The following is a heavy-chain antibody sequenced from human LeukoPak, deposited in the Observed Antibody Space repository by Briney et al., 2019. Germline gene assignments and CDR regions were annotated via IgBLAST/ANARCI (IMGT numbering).Heavy chain of an antibody. J-gene: IGHJ5*02. Sequence: PSETLSLTCAVYGGSFSGYYWSWIRQPPGKGLEWIGEINHSGSTNYNPSLKSRVTISVDTSKNQFSLKLSSVTAADTAVYYCARHGAVAGPNWFDPWGQGTLVTVSS. V-gene: IGHV4-34*01. CDR1: GGSFSGYY. D-gene: IGHD6-19*01. CDR3: ARHGAVAGPNWFDP. CDR2: INHSGST.